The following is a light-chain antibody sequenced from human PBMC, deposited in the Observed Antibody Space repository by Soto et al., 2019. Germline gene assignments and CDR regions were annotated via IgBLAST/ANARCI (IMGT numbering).Light chain of an antibody. CDR2: DVT. CDR1: SSDVGGYNY. Sequence: QSALTQPRSVSGSPGQSVTISCTGTSSDVGGYNYVSWYQQHPGKAPKLMIYDVTKRPSGVPDRFSGYKSGNTASLTISGLQAEDEADYHCCSYAGSYTVVFGGGTKLTVL. CDR3: CSYAGSYTVV. V-gene: IGLV2-11*01. J-gene: IGLJ2*01.